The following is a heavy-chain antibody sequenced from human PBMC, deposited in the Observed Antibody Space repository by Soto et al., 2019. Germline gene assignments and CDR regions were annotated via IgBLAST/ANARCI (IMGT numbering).Heavy chain of an antibody. CDR2: FDVGDGEA. CDR3: ATAGPVLVVVITAAFDY. CDR1: GYTITETY. D-gene: IGHD3-22*01. V-gene: IGHV1-24*01. Sequence: AAVQVTCNISGYTITETYMHSWRQATGKELEWMGGFDVGDGEAIYAQKFQGRFPVTEDTSTDTAYMELSRLRSGDTAVYYCATAGPVLVVVITAAFDYWGQGTLVTVSS. J-gene: IGHJ4*02.